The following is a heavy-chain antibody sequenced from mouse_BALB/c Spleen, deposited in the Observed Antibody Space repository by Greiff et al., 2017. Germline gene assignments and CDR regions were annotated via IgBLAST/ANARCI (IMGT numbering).Heavy chain of an antibody. V-gene: IGHV2-5-1*01. D-gene: IGHD1-2*01. J-gene: IGHJ2*01. Sequence: VQLQESGPSLVPPSQSLSITCTVSGFSLTSYGVHWVRQSPGKGLEWLGVIWRGGSTDYNAAFMSRLSITKDNSKSQVFFKMNSLQADDTAIYYCANASTARDFDYWGQGTTLTVSS. CDR2: IWRGGST. CDR1: GFSLTSYG. CDR3: ANASTARDFDY.